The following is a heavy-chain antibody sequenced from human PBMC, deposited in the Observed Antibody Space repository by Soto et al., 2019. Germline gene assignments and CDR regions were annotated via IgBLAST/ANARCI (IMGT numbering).Heavy chain of an antibody. J-gene: IGHJ4*02. D-gene: IGHD3-22*01. CDR3: ARKYYYDSSGYPFDY. V-gene: IGHV3-11*03. CDR2: ISSSSSYT. Sequence: GGSLRLSCAASGFTFSDYYMSWIRQAPGRGLEWVSYISSSSSYTNYADSVKGRFTISRDNAKNSLYLQMNSLRAEDTAVYYCARKYYYDSSGYPFDYWGQGTLVTVSS. CDR1: GFTFSDYY.